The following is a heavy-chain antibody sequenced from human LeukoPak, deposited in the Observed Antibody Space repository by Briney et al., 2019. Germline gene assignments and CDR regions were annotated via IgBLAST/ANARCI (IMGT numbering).Heavy chain of an antibody. CDR1: GGSISSYC. D-gene: IGHD4-11*01. J-gene: IGHJ3*01. CDR3: ARHVTVTYDAFDL. Sequence: PSETLSLTCTVSGGSISSYCWSWIRQPPGKGPEWIGYVYYKGDTSYSPSLDSRVSISVGTSKKQFSLKLNSVTAADTAMYYCARHVTVTYDAFDLWGQGTMVTVSS. V-gene: IGHV4-59*08. CDR2: VYYKGDT.